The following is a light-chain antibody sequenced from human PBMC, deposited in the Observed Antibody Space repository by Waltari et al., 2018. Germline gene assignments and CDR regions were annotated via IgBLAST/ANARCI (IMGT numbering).Light chain of an antibody. Sequence: QSALTQPASVSGSPGQSITISCTGTSSDVGGYNLVSWHQQHPGKAPKLITYEVSNRPPGVSNRFSWSKSGNTASLTISGLQAEDEADYYCTSYITTRGDWVFGGGTKLTVL. CDR2: EVS. CDR3: TSYITTRGDWV. V-gene: IGLV2-14*01. CDR1: SSDVGGYNL. J-gene: IGLJ3*02.